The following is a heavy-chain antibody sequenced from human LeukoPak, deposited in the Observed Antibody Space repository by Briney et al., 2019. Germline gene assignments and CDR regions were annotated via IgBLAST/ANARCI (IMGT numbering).Heavy chain of an antibody. CDR2: IRYDGSNK. Sequence: GGSLRLSCAASGFTFSSYGMHWVRQAPGKGLEWVAFIRYDGSNKYYADSVKGRFTISRDNSKNTLYLQMNSLRAEDTAVYYCAKESGFLFDALYYFDYWGQGTLVTVSS. D-gene: IGHD3-9*01. CDR1: GFTFSSYG. J-gene: IGHJ4*02. CDR3: AKESGFLFDALYYFDY. V-gene: IGHV3-30*02.